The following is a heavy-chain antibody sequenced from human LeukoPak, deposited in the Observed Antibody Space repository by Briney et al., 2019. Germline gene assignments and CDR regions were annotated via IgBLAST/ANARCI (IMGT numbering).Heavy chain of an antibody. J-gene: IGHJ4*02. CDR1: GYTFTSYA. D-gene: IGHD1-1*01. CDR2: INAGNGNT. CDR3: ARDWNDSDRAYYFDY. Sequence: VASVKVSCKASGYTFTSYAIHWVRQAPGQRLEWMGWINAGNGNTKYSQEFQGRVTITRDTSASTAYMELRSLRSDDTAVYYCARDWNDSDRAYYFDYWGQGTLVTVSS. V-gene: IGHV1-3*01.